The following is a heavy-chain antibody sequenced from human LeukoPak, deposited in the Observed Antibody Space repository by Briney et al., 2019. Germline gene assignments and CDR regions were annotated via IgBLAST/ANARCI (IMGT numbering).Heavy chain of an antibody. Sequence: SETLSLTCTVSGGSISSYYWSWIRQPAGKGLEWIGRIYTSGSTNYNPSLKSRVTISVDTSKNQFFLKLSSVTAADTAVYYCARGDYYDSSLDYWGQGTLVTVSS. CDR3: ARGDYYDSSLDY. D-gene: IGHD3-22*01. V-gene: IGHV4-4*07. J-gene: IGHJ4*02. CDR2: IYTSGST. CDR1: GGSISSYY.